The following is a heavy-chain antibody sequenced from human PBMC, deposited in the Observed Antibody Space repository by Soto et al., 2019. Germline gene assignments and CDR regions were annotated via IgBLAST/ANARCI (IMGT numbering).Heavy chain of an antibody. D-gene: IGHD5-12*01. J-gene: IGHJ6*03. CDR1: GDTFNDYY. CDR2: INPNGGVT. CDR3: ARESGGATATLDYYYFYMDV. V-gene: IGHV1-2*04. Sequence: QVPLVQSGAEVKKPGASVTVSCRSSGDTFNDYYIHWVRQAPGQGLKWMGWINPNGGVTKYAQKFQGWVTMTRDTSIRTVYMQLSRLRSDDTAVYHCARESGGATATLDYYYFYMDVWGTGTTVTVSS.